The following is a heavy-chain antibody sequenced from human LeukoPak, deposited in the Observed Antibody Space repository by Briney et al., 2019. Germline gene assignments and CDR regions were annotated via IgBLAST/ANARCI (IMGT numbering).Heavy chain of an antibody. Sequence: GGSLRLSCAASGFTFSSYGMQWVRQAPGKELEWVAFIRYDGSNKYYADSVKGRFTISRDNSKNTLYLQMNSLRAEDTAVYYCASIRYDFDYWGQGNLVAVSS. CDR3: ASIRYDFDY. D-gene: IGHD1-1*01. CDR2: IRYDGSNK. CDR1: GFTFSSYG. V-gene: IGHV3-30*02. J-gene: IGHJ4*02.